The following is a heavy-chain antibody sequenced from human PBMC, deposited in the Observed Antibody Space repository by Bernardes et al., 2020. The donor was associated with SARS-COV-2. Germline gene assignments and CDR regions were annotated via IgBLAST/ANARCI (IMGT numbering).Heavy chain of an antibody. CDR3: ATALDCMDRYGMDV. D-gene: IGHD3-10*01. J-gene: IGHJ6*02. CDR1: GYTFTELS. CDR2: FDPEDGET. V-gene: IGHV1-24*01. Sequence: ASVKVSCKVSGYTFTELSMHWVRQAPGKGLEWMGCFDPEDGETIYEQKFQGRVTMTEDTSTDTAYMELSSLRSEDTAVYYCATALDCMDRYGMDVWGQGTTVTVSS.